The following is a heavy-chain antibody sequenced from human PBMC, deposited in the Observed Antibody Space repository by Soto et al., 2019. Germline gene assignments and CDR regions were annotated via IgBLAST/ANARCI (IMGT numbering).Heavy chain of an antibody. J-gene: IGHJ6*02. CDR2: IYSGGST. D-gene: IGHD1-26*01. CDR3: ARRNAARWDYYGMDV. CDR1: GFTVSSNY. V-gene: IGHV3-53*01. Sequence: PGGSLRLSCAASGFTVSSNYMSWVRQAPGKGLEWVSVIYSGGSTYYADSVKGRFTISRDNSKNTLYLQMNSLKASDTAMYYCARRNAARWDYYGMDVWGQGTTVTVSS.